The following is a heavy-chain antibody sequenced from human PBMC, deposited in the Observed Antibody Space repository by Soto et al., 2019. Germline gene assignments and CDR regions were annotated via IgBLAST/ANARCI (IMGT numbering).Heavy chain of an antibody. D-gene: IGHD6-19*01. CDR1: GGTFSSYA. V-gene: IGHV1-69*01. J-gene: IGHJ6*02. Sequence: QVQLVQSGAEVKKPGSSVKVSCKASGGTFSSYAISWVRQAPGQGLEWMGGIIPIFGTANYAQKFQGRVTITADESTSTAYMELSSLRSEDTAVYYCARDAFSEEQWLSPKSYYSMDVWGQGTTVTVSS. CDR3: ARDAFSEEQWLSPKSYYSMDV. CDR2: IIPIFGTA.